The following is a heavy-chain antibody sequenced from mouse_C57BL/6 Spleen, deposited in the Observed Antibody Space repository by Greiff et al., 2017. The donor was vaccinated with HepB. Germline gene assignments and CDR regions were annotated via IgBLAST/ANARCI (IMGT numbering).Heavy chain of an antibody. D-gene: IGHD1-1*01. CDR3: ARGLTTVVATDY. V-gene: IGHV1-64*01. J-gene: IGHJ2*01. CDR1: GYTFTSYW. CDR2: IHPNSGST. Sequence: QVQLKQPGAELVKPGASVKLSCKASGYTFTSYWMHWVKQRPGQGLEWIGMIHPNSGSTNYNEKFKSKATLTVDKSSSTAYMQLSSLTSEDSAVYYCARGLTTVVATDYWGQGTTLTVSS.